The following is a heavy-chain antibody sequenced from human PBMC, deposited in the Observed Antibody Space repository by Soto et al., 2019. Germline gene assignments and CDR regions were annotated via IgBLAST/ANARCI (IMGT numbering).Heavy chain of an antibody. V-gene: IGHV1-18*01. J-gene: IGHJ4*02. CDR2: ISAYNGNT. CDR3: ATVIAAAVDFDY. Sequence: QVQLVQSGAEVKKPGASVKVSCKASGYTFTSYGISWVRQAPGQGLEWMGWISAYNGNTNYAQKLQGRVTMTTDTSTSTADMELRTLRSDDTAVYYCATVIAAAVDFDYWGQGTLVTVSS. CDR1: GYTFTSYG. D-gene: IGHD6-13*01.